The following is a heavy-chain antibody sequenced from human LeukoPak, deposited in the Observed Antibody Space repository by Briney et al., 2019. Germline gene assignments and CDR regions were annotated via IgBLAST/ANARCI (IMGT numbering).Heavy chain of an antibody. CDR1: GDPISSNNW. V-gene: IGHV4/OR15-8*03. J-gene: IGHJ5*02. CDR2: SHPSGRA. CDR3: ARVKGGCSITSCYIDA. Sequence: SETLSLTCGVSGDPISSNNWWYWVRQPPGKGLQWMGESHPSGRANYSPSLQSRLTILLDKANNHFSLRLSSVTAADTAAYFCARVKGGCSITSCYIDAWGQGALVTVSS. D-gene: IGHD2-2*01.